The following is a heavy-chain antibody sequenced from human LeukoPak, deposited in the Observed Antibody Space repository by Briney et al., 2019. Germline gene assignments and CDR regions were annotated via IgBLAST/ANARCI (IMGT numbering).Heavy chain of an antibody. V-gene: IGHV3-48*04. CDR2: ISSSSSTI. CDR1: GFTFSSYS. D-gene: IGHD1-26*01. Sequence: GGSLRLSCAASGFTFSSYSMNWVRQAPGKGLEWVSYISSSSSTIYYADSVKGRFTISRDNAKNSLYLQMNSLRAEDTAVYYCARGVSNSGSYGWGQGTLVTVSS. CDR3: ARGVSNSGSYG. J-gene: IGHJ4*02.